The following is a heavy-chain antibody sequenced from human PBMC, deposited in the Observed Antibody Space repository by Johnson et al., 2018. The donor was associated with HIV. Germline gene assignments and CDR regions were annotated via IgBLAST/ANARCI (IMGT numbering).Heavy chain of an antibody. CDR2: IYSGGTT. D-gene: IGHD4-23*01. CDR1: GFTFSNY. J-gene: IGHJ3*02. V-gene: IGHV3-66*02. Sequence: VQLVESGGDLVQPGGSLRLSCAASGFTFSNYMSWVRQAPGKGLEWVSLIYSGGTTYYADSVKGRFPISRDNSKNTLFLQMNSLRAEDTAVYYWAKDTGGNSGNDGLDMWGQGTMVTVSS. CDR3: AKDTGGNSGNDGLDM.